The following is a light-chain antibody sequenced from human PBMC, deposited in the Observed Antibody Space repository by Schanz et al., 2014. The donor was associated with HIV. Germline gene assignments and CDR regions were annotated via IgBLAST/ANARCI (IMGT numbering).Light chain of an antibody. CDR2: DVS. CDR3: CSYAGYIYV. Sequence: QSALTQPRSVSGSPGRSVTISCTGTSSDVGHYNYVSWYQQHPGKAPKLMIYDVSNRPSGVSSRFSGSKSGNTASLTISGLQAEDEAYYYCCSYAGYIYVFGSGTKLTVL. J-gene: IGLJ1*01. V-gene: IGLV2-11*01. CDR1: SSDVGHYNY.